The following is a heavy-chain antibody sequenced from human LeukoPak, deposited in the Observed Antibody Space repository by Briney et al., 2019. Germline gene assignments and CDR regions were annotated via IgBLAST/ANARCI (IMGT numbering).Heavy chain of an antibody. V-gene: IGHV3-49*04. D-gene: IGHD6-19*01. Sequence: GGSLRLSCAASGFTFSSYWMSWVRQAPGKGLEWVSLIRSTAYGGTAEYAASVKGRFTISRDDSKSIAYLQMNSLKTEDTAVYYCTRSKGTGWYFDYWGQGTLVTVSS. J-gene: IGHJ4*02. CDR2: IRSTAYGGTA. CDR3: TRSKGTGWYFDY. CDR1: GFTFSSYW.